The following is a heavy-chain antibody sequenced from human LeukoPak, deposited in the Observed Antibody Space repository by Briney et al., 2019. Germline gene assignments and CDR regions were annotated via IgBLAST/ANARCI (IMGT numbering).Heavy chain of an antibody. Sequence: PGGSLRLSCAASGFTFSSYSMTWVRQAPGKGLEWVSSISISSTYIYYADSVKGRFTISRDNAKNSLYLQMNSLRAEDTALYYCVRDMWADYWGQGALVTVSS. CDR2: ISISSTYI. D-gene: IGHD1-26*01. CDR3: VRDMWADY. CDR1: GFTFSSYS. J-gene: IGHJ4*02. V-gene: IGHV3-21*04.